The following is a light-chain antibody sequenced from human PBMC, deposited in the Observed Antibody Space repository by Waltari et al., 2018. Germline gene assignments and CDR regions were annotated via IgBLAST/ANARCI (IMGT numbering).Light chain of an antibody. CDR3: QQYCSTPLFT. J-gene: IGKJ3*01. Sequence: DIVMTQSPDSLAVSLGERATINCKSSPSVLYSSNNKNCVAWYQQKPGQPPKLHIYWASTRESGVPDRYSGSGSGTDFTLTISSLQAEDVAVYYCQQYCSTPLFTFGPGTKVDI. CDR2: WAS. CDR1: PSVLYSSNNKNC. V-gene: IGKV4-1*01.